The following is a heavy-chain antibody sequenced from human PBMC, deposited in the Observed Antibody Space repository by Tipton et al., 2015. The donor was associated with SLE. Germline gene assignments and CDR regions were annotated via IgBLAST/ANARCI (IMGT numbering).Heavy chain of an antibody. V-gene: IGHV4-31*03. D-gene: IGHD2-15*01. CDR3: ARDVYCSGGSCFDWYFDL. J-gene: IGHJ2*01. CDR1: GGSISSDGYY. Sequence: TLSLTCTVSGGSISSDGYYWGWIRQHPGKGLEWIGHTHYSGTTYYNPSLKSRASISVDTSNNQFSLKLSSVTAADTAVYFCARDVYCSGGSCFDWYFDLWGRGTLVTVSS. CDR2: THYSGTT.